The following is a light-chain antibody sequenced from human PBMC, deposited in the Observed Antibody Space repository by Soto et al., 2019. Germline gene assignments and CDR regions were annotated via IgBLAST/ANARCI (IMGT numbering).Light chain of an antibody. CDR2: EVS. CDR3: SSYKTSSTRV. V-gene: IGLV2-14*01. J-gene: IGLJ1*01. CDR1: SSDVGSYNY. Sequence: QSVLTQPASVSGSPGQSITISCTGTSSDVGSYNYVSWYQQHPGKAPKLMIYEVSDRPSGISSRFSGSKSGNTASLTISGLQTEDEAAYYCSSYKTSSTRVFGTGTKVTVL.